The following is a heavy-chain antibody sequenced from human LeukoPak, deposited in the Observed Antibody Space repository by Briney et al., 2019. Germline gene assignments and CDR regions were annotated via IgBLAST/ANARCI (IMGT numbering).Heavy chain of an antibody. Sequence: PSETLSLTCTVSGGSISSSSYCWGWIRQPPGKGLEWIGSSYCSGSTYYNPSLKSRVTISVDTSKNQFSLKLSSVTAADTAVYYCARLRSPVTILYYFDYWGQGTLVTVSS. D-gene: IGHD4-17*01. V-gene: IGHV4-39*01. CDR2: SYCSGST. J-gene: IGHJ4*02. CDR3: ARLRSPVTILYYFDY. CDR1: GGSISSSSYC.